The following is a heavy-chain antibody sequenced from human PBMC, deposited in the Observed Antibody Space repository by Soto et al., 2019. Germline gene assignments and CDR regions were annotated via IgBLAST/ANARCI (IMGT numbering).Heavy chain of an antibody. CDR3: AKDIRAVAGTWVAFDI. CDR2: ISWNSGSI. J-gene: IGHJ3*02. CDR1: LFTFDDYA. D-gene: IGHD6-19*01. V-gene: IGHV3-9*01. Sequence: PVWSLRHSCSSSLFTFDDYAMHLVLHTPVKGLEWVSGISWNSGSIGYADSVKGRFTISRDNAKNSLYLQMNSLRAEDTALYYCAKDIRAVAGTWVAFDIWGQGTMVTVSS.